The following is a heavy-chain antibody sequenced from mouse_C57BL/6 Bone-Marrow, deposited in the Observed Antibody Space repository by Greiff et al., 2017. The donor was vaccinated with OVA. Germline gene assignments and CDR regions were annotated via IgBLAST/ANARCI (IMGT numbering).Heavy chain of an antibody. Sequence: EVKLMESGAELVRPGASVKLSCTASGFNIKDDYMHWVKQRPEQGLEWIGWIDPENGDTEYASKFQGKATITADTSSNTAYLQLSSLTSEDTAVYYCYYYGSPYWGQGTLVTVSA. V-gene: IGHV14-4*01. CDR1: GFNIKDDY. CDR2: IDPENGDT. CDR3: YYYGSPY. J-gene: IGHJ3*01. D-gene: IGHD1-1*01.